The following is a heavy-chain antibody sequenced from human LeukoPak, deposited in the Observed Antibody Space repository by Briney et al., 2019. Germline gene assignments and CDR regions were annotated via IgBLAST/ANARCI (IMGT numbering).Heavy chain of an antibody. CDR3: ARRDSSTSYWYFDL. CDR1: GGSISSGGYY. D-gene: IGHD2-2*01. Sequence: SQTLSLTCTVSGGSISSGGYYWSWIRQHPGKGLERIGYIYYSGSTYYNPSLKSRVTISVDTSKNQFSLKLSSVTAADTAVYYCARRDSSTSYWYFDLWGRGTLVTVSS. CDR2: IYYSGST. V-gene: IGHV4-31*03. J-gene: IGHJ2*01.